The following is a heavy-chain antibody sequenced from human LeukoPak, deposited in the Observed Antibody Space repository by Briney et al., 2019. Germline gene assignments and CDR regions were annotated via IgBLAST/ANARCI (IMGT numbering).Heavy chain of an antibody. J-gene: IGHJ6*02. Sequence: GGSLRLSCAASGFTFSSYWMNWVRQAPGKGLEWVANIKQDGSEKYYGDSVKGRFTISRDNSKNTLYLQMNSLRAEDSAVYYCAKDLGYYSSYYYGMDVWGQGTTVTVSS. D-gene: IGHD4-11*01. V-gene: IGHV3-7*01. CDR3: AKDLGYYSSYYYGMDV. CDR1: GFTFSSYW. CDR2: IKQDGSEK.